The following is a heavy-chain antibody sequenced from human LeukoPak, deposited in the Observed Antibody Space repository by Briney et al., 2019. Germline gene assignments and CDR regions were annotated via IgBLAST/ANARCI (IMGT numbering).Heavy chain of an antibody. D-gene: IGHD6-19*01. CDR1: GYTFTGYY. Sequence: GASVKVSCKASGYTFTGYYMHGVRQAPGQGLEWMGWINPNSGGTNYAQKFQGRVTMTRDTSISTAYMELSRLRSDDTAVYYCARDEIAVAGGNWFDPWGQGTLATVSS. CDR3: ARDEIAVAGGNWFDP. V-gene: IGHV1-2*02. J-gene: IGHJ5*02. CDR2: INPNSGGT.